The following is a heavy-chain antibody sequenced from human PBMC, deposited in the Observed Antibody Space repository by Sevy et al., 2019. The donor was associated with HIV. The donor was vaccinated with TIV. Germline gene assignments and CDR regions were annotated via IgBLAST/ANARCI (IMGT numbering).Heavy chain of an antibody. V-gene: IGHV3-15*07. D-gene: IGHD2-2*01. CDR3: TTDRYCISTSCYAGKGYYYYYGMDV. J-gene: IGHJ6*02. CDR1: GFTFSNAW. Sequence: GGSLRLSCAAPGFTFSNAWMNCVRQAPGKGLEWVGRIKSKTDGGTTDYAAPVKGRFTISRDDSKNTLYLQMNSLKTEDTAVYYCTTDRYCISTSCYAGKGYYYYYGMDVWGQGTTVTVSS. CDR2: IKSKTDGGTT.